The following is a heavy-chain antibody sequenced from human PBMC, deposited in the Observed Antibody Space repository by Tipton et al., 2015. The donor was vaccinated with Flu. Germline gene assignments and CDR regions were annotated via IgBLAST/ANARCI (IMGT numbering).Heavy chain of an antibody. Sequence: TLSLTCSVSGDSISGTTYSWTWIRQPPGKALEWIGYIYPSGSAYYSPSLVSRVSMSVDTSTNQFSLKLNSVTAADTAVYFCARARASMTTISFDPWGQGIVVTVSS. CDR3: ARARASMTTISFDP. V-gene: IGHV4-30-2*01. J-gene: IGHJ5*02. CDR1: GDSISGTTYS. CDR2: IYPSGSA. D-gene: IGHD3-3*01.